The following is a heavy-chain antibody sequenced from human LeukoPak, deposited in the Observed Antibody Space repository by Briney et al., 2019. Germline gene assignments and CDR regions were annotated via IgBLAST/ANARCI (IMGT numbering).Heavy chain of an antibody. D-gene: IGHD4-11*01. CDR3: AGDKYMGWDSSNYGDY. J-gene: IGHJ4*02. CDR1: GFTFTSYW. V-gene: IGHV3-7*01. Sequence: PGGSLRLSCAASGFTFTSYWMSWVRQAPGKGLEWVANIKQNGSEKYYVDSVKGRFTISRDNAKNSLYLQMNSLRAEDTAVYYCAGDKYMGWDSSNYGDYWGQGTLVTVSS. CDR2: IKQNGSEK.